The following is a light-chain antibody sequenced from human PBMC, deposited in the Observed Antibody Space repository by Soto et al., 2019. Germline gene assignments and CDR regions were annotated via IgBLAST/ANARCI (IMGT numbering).Light chain of an antibody. CDR3: QQLDTYPLT. CDR1: QGISSA. V-gene: IGKV1-13*02. CDR2: DVF. J-gene: IGKJ5*01. Sequence: AIQVTQSPSSLSASVGDRVTITCRASQGISSAFAWYQQKPGKVPNLLIYDVFNLQSGVPSRFSGSGSGTDFTLTISRLQPEDFATYYCQQLDTYPLTFGEGTRLEVK.